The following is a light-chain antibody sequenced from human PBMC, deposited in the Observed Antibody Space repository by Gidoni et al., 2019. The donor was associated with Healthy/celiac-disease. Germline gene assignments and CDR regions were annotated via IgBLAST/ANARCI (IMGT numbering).Light chain of an antibody. CDR3: LQDYNYPYT. Sequence: IPMTRSPSSLSASVGDRVTITCRASQGIRNDLGWYQQKPGKAPKLLIFAASSLQSGVPSRFSGSGSGTDFTLTISSLQPEDCATYYCLQDYNYPYTFGQXTKLEIK. CDR2: AAS. V-gene: IGKV1-6*01. J-gene: IGKJ2*01. CDR1: QGIRND.